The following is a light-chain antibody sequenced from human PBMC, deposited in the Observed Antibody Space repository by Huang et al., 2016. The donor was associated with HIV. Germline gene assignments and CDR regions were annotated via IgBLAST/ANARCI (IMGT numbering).Light chain of an antibody. CDR1: QSVSSN. CDR2: GAS. V-gene: IGKV3-15*01. Sequence: EIVMTQSPATLSVSPGERATLSCRASQSVSSNLAWYQQKPGQAPRLLIQGASHRATGIPARFSGSGSGTEFTLTISSLQSEDFAVYYCQQYNNWPSGTFGQRTKVEIK. CDR3: QQYNNWPSGT. J-gene: IGKJ1*01.